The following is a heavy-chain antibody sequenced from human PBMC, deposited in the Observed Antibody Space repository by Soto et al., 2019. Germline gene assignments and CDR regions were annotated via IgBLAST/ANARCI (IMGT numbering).Heavy chain of an antibody. CDR2: ISYDGSNK. V-gene: IGHV3-30*18. J-gene: IGHJ4*02. CDR3: AKDPRGYSYGYSPPQFDY. D-gene: IGHD5-18*01. CDR1: GFTFSSYG. Sequence: VGSLRLSCAASGFTFSSYGMHWVRQAPGKGLEWVAVISYDGSNKYYADSVKGRFTISRDNSKNTLYLQMNSLRAEDTAVYYCAKDPRGYSYGYSPPQFDYWGQGTLVTVSS.